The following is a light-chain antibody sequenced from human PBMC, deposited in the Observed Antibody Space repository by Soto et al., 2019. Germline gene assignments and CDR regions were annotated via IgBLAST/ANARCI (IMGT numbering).Light chain of an antibody. Sequence: DMQMTQSPSSLSASVGDRVTITCRASESIDRWLAWYQQKPGKAPKVLIYDASSWAGGVPSRFTGSGSGTEFTLTINSLQPDDFATYYCQQYSVYWTFGQGTKVDIK. J-gene: IGKJ1*01. CDR2: DAS. CDR1: ESIDRW. V-gene: IGKV1-5*01. CDR3: QQYSVYWT.